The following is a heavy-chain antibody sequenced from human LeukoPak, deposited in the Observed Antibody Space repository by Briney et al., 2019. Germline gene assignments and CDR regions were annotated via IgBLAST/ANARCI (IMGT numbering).Heavy chain of an antibody. J-gene: IGHJ2*01. CDR3: AGYYTSYWYFDL. Sequence: SETLSLICTVSGGSISSGDYYWSWIRQPPGKGLEWIGYIYYSGSTYYNPSLKSRVTISVDTFKNQFSLKLSSVTAADTAVYYCAGYYTSYWYFDLWGRGTLVTVSS. D-gene: IGHD3-3*01. V-gene: IGHV4-30-4*01. CDR1: GGSISSGDYY. CDR2: IYYSGST.